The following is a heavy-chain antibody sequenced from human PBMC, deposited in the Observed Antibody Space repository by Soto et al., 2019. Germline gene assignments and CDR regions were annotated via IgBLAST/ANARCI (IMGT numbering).Heavy chain of an antibody. D-gene: IGHD2-21*01. Sequence: SETLSLTCAVYGGSFSGYYWSWIRQPPGKGLEWIGEINHSGSTNYNPSLKSRVTISVDTSKNQFSLKLSSVTAADTAVYYCAGANIVLRPTYPHNWFDPWGQGTLVTVSS. CDR2: INHSGST. CDR3: AGANIVLRPTYPHNWFDP. J-gene: IGHJ5*02. CDR1: GGSFSGYY. V-gene: IGHV4-34*01.